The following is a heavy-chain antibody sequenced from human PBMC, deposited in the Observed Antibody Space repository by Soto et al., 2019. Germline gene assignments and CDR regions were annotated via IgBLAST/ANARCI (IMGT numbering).Heavy chain of an antibody. CDR3: AKDRGLVLSVYFDY. V-gene: IGHV3-9*01. CDR1: GFTFDDYA. D-gene: IGHD6-19*01. CDR2: ISWNSGSI. J-gene: IGHJ4*02. Sequence: EVQLVESGGGLVQPGRSLRLSCAASGFTFDDYAMHWVRQAPGKGLEWVSGISWNSGSIGYADSVKGRFTISRDNAKNSLYLQMNSLRAEDTALYYCAKDRGLVLSVYFDYWGQGTLVTGSS.